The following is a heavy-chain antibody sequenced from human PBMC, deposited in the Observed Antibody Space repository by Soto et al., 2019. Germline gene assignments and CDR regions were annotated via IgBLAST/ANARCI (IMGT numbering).Heavy chain of an antibody. D-gene: IGHD3-10*01. CDR1: GFSFTTYW. J-gene: IGHJ6*02. CDR2: IYPGDSDT. V-gene: IGHV5-51*01. CDR3: ARIRITMVRGVIKHNYGMDV. Sequence: GEALKISCKGSGFSFTTYWIAWVRQMPGKGLEWMGIIYPGDSDTRYSPSFQGQVTISADKSISTAYLQWSSLKASDTAMYYCARIRITMVRGVIKHNYGMDVWGQGTTVNVSS.